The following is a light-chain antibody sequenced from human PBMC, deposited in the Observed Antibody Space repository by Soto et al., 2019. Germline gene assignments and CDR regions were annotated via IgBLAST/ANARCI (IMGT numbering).Light chain of an antibody. CDR1: QDIRKD. Sequence: IQMTQSPSSLSASVGDRVTITCRASQDIRKDLSWYQQKPGKAPKLLIYAASSLQSGVPSRFSGSGSGTDFTLPISSLQPEDFATYYCLQDDSYPLTFGGGSKVEIK. J-gene: IGKJ4*01. CDR2: AAS. V-gene: IGKV1-6*01. CDR3: LQDDSYPLT.